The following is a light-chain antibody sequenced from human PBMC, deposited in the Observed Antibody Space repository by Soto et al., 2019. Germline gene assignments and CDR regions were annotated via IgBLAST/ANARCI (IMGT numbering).Light chain of an antibody. J-gene: IGKJ1*01. CDR1: ESIRNN. V-gene: IGKV1-39*01. Sequence: DIQMTQSPSSLSASVGDRVTITCRASESIRNNLNWYQQKPVKAPKLLIYAASTLQSGVPSRFSGGGSGTEFTLTIGSLQPEDFTTYYCQQTYSTPRGAFGQGTKVEFK. CDR2: AAS. CDR3: QQTYSTPRGA.